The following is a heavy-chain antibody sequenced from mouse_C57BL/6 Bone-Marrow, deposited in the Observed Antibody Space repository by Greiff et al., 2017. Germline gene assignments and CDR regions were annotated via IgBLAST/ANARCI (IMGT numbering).Heavy chain of an antibody. J-gene: IGHJ4*01. CDR2: IYPGGGYT. V-gene: IGHV1-63*01. CDR3: ARLGNYAMDY. CDR1: GYTFTDYW. Sequence: VQLQQSGAELVRPGTSVKMSCKASGYTFTDYWIGWAKQRPGHGLEWIGDIYPGGGYTNYNEKFKGKATLTADKSSSTAYMQFISLTSVDSAIYYFARLGNYAMDYWGQGTSATVSS.